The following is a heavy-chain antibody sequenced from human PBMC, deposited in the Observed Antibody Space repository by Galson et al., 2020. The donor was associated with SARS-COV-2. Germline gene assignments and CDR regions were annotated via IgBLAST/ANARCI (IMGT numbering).Heavy chain of an antibody. CDR2: FDPEDGET. D-gene: IGHD3-3*01. Sequence: ASVKVSCKVSGYTLTELSMHWVRQAPGKGLEWMGGFDPEDGETIYAQKFQGRVTMTEDISTDTAYMELSSLRSEDTAVYYCATVAPGPDYDFWSGYRYWGQGTLVTVSS. V-gene: IGHV1-24*01. CDR1: GYTLTELS. CDR3: ATVAPGPDYDFWSGYRY. J-gene: IGHJ4*02.